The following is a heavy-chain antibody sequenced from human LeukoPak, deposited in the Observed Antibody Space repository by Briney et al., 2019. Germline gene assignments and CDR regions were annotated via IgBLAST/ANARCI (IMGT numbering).Heavy chain of an antibody. D-gene: IGHD5-18*01. CDR1: GFTFTPYS. J-gene: IGHJ4*02. CDR3: AVDTAMVYFDY. V-gene: IGHV3-48*01. Sequence: PGGSLRLSCAASGFTFTPYSMNWVRQAPGKGLEWVSYISSSSSTIYYADSVKGRFTISRDNAKNSLCLQMNSLRAEDTAVYYCAVDTAMVYFDYWGQGTLVTVSS. CDR2: ISSSSSTI.